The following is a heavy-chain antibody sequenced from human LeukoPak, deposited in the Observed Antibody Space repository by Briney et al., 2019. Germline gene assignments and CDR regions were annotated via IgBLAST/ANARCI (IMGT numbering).Heavy chain of an antibody. D-gene: IGHD5-18*01. CDR1: GFTLGRHN. CDR2: LASGSQT. Sequence: GSLRLSCTASGFTLGRHNMHWVRQTTGEGLEWVAALASGSQTFYAGSVKGRFTVSREDAKNSLYLQMNSLRAGDTAVYYCVREARGYHYTYFDYWGQGTLVTVSS. J-gene: IGHJ4*02. CDR3: VREARGYHYTYFDY. V-gene: IGHV3-13*01.